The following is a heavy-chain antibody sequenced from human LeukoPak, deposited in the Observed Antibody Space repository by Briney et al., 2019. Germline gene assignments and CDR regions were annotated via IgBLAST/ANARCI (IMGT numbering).Heavy chain of an antibody. D-gene: IGHD6-19*01. Sequence: GGSLRLSCAASGFTFSSYAMSWVRQAPGKGLEWVSAISGSGGSTYYADSVKGRFTISRENSKNTLYLQMNSLRAEDKAVYYCAKKVERLGWYGDYFDYWGQGTLVTVSS. J-gene: IGHJ4*02. CDR1: GFTFSSYA. V-gene: IGHV3-23*01. CDR2: ISGSGGST. CDR3: AKKVERLGWYGDYFDY.